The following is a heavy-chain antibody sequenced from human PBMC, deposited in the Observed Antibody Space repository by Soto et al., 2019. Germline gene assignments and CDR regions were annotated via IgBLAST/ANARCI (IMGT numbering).Heavy chain of an antibody. CDR1: GFTFSSYE. Sequence: GGSLRLSCAASGFTFSSYEMNWVRQAPGKGLEWVSYISSSGSTIYYADSVKGRFTISRDNAKNSLYLQMNSLIAEDTAVYYCARDGAAAGQDYWGQGTLVTVSS. J-gene: IGHJ4*02. CDR2: ISSSGSTI. D-gene: IGHD6-13*01. V-gene: IGHV3-48*03. CDR3: ARDGAAAGQDY.